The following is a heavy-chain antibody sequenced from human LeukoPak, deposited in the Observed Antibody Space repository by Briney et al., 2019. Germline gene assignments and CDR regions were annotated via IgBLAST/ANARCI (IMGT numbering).Heavy chain of an antibody. CDR1: GYTFTSYY. CDR3: ARGLTFGGVTNDAFGI. J-gene: IGHJ3*02. D-gene: IGHD3-16*01. V-gene: IGHV1-46*01. CDR2: INPTGGRT. Sequence: ASVKVSCKSSGYTFTSYYMNWVRQAPGQGLEWMGIINPTGGRTSYAQKFQGRVTMTRDTSTSTVYMELSSLRSEDTAVYYCARGLTFGGVTNDAFGIWGQGTIVTVSS.